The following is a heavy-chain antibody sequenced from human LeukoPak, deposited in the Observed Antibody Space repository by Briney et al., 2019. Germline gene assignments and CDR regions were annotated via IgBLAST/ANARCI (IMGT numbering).Heavy chain of an antibody. V-gene: IGHV4-59*01. D-gene: IGHD1-1*01. J-gene: IGHJ5*02. Sequence: KPSETLSLTCTVSGGSISSYYWSWIRQPPGKGLEWIGYIYYSGSTNYNPSLKSRVTISVDTSKNQFSLKLSSVTAADTAVYYCARMVWNDDNWFDPWGQETLVTVSS. CDR2: IYYSGST. CDR3: ARMVWNDDNWFDP. CDR1: GGSISSYY.